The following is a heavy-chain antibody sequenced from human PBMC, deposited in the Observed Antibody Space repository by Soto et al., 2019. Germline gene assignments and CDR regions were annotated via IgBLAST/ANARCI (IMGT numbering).Heavy chain of an antibody. CDR2: IYYSGST. Sequence: SETLSLTCTVSGGSISSYYWSWIRQPPGKGLEWIGYIYYSGSTNYNPSIKSRVTISVDTSKKQFTLKMSYVTAADTALFYFAREGPFWSGYYRYNWFDPWGQGTLVTVSA. D-gene: IGHD3-3*01. CDR1: GGSISSYY. V-gene: IGHV4-59*01. CDR3: AREGPFWSGYYRYNWFDP. J-gene: IGHJ5*02.